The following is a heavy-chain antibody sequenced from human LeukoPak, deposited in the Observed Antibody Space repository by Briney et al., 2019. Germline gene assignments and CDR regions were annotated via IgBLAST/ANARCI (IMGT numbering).Heavy chain of an antibody. CDR1: GYTFTGYY. CDR2: INPNSGGT. Sequence: ASVKVSCKASGYTFTGYYMHWVREAPGQGLEWMGWINPNSGGTNYAQKFQGRVTMTRDTSISTAYMELSRLRSDDTAVYYCARDPVSIAARFEWFDPWGQGTLVTVSS. D-gene: IGHD6-6*01. CDR3: ARDPVSIAARFEWFDP. V-gene: IGHV1-2*02. J-gene: IGHJ5*02.